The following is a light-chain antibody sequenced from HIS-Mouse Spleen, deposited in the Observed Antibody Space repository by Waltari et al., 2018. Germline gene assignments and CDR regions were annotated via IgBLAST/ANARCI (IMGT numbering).Light chain of an antibody. V-gene: IGKV3-15*01. CDR1: QSVSSN. CDR2: GAS. Sequence: EIVMTQSPATLSVSPGERATLSCRASQSVSSNLAWYQQKPGQAHRLLIYGASTRATGIPAGFSGSGSGTEFTLTISSMQSEDFAVYYCQQYNNWPQTFGQGTKLEIK. CDR3: QQYNNWPQT. J-gene: IGKJ2*01.